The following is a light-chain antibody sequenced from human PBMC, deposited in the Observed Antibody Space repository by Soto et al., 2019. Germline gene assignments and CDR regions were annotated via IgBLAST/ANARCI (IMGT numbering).Light chain of an antibody. CDR3: QQRSHWPPLT. Sequence: IVLTQSPATLSLSPGERATLSCRASQNVSRFLAWYQRRPGQAPRLLIYDASSRASNIPPRFSGSGSGTDFTLTISSLEPEDFAVYYCQQRSHWPPLTFGGGTKVDI. J-gene: IGKJ4*01. V-gene: IGKV3-11*01. CDR1: QNVSRF. CDR2: DAS.